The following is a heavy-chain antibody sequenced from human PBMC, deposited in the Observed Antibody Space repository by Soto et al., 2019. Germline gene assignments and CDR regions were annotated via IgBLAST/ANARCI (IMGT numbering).Heavy chain of an antibody. V-gene: IGHV4-61*01. D-gene: IGHD4-17*01. Sequence: QVQLQESGPGLVKPSETQSLTCTVSGASVSGGSYSWSWIRQPPGKGLEWIGYIYYPGSTNYNPHPKSRVHQTLDASKNPFSLNPSSVAAADPAVYYCARGGPLTAVTHWGQGTLVTVSS. CDR3: ARGGPLTAVTH. CDR2: IYYPGST. J-gene: IGHJ4*02. CDR1: GASVSGGSYS.